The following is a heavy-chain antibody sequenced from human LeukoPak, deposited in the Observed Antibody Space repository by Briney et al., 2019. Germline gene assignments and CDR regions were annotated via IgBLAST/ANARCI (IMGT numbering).Heavy chain of an antibody. Sequence: GSLRLSCAASGFTFSSYWMSWVRQAPGKGLEWVANIKQDGSEQYYVDSVKGRFTISRDNAKNSLYLQMNSLRAEDTAVYYCAGGRDGYKPNFDYWGQGTLVTVSS. CDR3: AGGRDGYKPNFDY. CDR1: GFTFSSYW. CDR2: IKQDGSEQ. V-gene: IGHV3-7*01. D-gene: IGHD5-24*01. J-gene: IGHJ4*02.